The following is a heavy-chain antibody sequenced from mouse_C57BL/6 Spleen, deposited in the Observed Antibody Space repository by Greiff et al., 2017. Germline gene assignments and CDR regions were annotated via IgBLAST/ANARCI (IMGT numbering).Heavy chain of an antibody. Sequence: VQLQQSGPELVKPGASVKIPCKASGYTFTDYNMDWVKQSHGKSLEWIGDINPNNGGTIYNQKFKGKATLTVDKSSSTAYMELRSRTSEYTAVYYCARGGLRHAMDYWGQGTSVTVSS. CDR1: GYTFTDYN. D-gene: IGHD2-2*01. V-gene: IGHV1-18*01. CDR2: INPNNGGT. CDR3: ARGGLRHAMDY. J-gene: IGHJ4*01.